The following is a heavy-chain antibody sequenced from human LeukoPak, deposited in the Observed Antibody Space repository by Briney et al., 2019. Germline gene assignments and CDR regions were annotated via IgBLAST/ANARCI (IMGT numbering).Heavy chain of an antibody. V-gene: IGHV4-34*01. CDR3: ARDSTPYGHSGY. CDR2: INHSGST. CDR1: GGSFSGYY. J-gene: IGHJ4*02. Sequence: PSETLSLTCAVYGGSFSGYYWSWIRQPPGKGLEWIGEINHSGSTNSNPSLKSRVTISVDTSKNQFSLRLSSVTAADTAVYYCARDSTPYGHSGYWGQGTLVTVSP. D-gene: IGHD4-17*01.